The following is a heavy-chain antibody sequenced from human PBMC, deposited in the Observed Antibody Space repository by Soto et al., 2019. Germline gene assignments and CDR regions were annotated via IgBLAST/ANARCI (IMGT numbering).Heavy chain of an antibody. CDR1: GGSFSPYY. D-gene: IGHD7-27*01. J-gene: IGHJ6*02. Sequence: QVQLQESGPGLVKPSETLSLTCTLSGGSFSPYYWGWIRQPPGKGLGWFADIYYRGNTTYNPTLEIRGTISIDRSKTQFSLKLRSVTAADTAVYYCARHSMKTGDFDYYYGMDVWGQGTMVTVSS. CDR2: IYYRGNT. CDR3: ARHSMKTGDFDYYYGMDV. V-gene: IGHV4-59*08.